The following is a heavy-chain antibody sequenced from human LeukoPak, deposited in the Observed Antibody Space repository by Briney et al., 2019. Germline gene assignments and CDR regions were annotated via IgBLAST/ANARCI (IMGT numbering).Heavy chain of an antibody. J-gene: IGHJ5*02. CDR2: ISYDGINK. D-gene: IGHD2-2*01. V-gene: IGHV3-30*04. Sequence: PGRSLRLSCAASGFAFSSYAMHWVRQAPGKGLEWVTVISYDGINKYYADSVKGRFTISRDNSKNTLYLQMNRLRAEDTAMYFCARQPQDIVVVPAASLQNPNWFDPWGQGTLVTVSS. CDR1: GFAFSSYA. CDR3: ARQPQDIVVVPAASLQNPNWFDP.